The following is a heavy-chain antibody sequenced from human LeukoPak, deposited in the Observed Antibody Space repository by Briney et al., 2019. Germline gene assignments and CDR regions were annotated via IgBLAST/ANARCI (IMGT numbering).Heavy chain of an antibody. D-gene: IGHD2-8*01. CDR3: ARVPNWRYYLDY. CDR1: GYTLSSYD. J-gene: IGHJ4*02. Sequence: ASVNVSCKASGYTLSSYDMHWVRQAPGQGLEWMAIINPSAGSTDYARKFQGRVTVTRDTSTSTVYMQLSSLTSEDTAVYYCARVPNWRYYLDYWGQGTLVTVSS. V-gene: IGHV1-46*01. CDR2: INPSAGST.